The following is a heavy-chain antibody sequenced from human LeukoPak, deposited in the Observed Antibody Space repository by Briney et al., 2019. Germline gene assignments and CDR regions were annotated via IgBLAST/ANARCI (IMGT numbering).Heavy chain of an antibody. J-gene: IGHJ4*02. Sequence: GGSLRLSCTASGFTFGDYAMSWFRQAPGKGLEWVGFIRSKAYGGTTEYAASVKGRFTISRDDSKSIAYLQMNSLKTEDTAVYYCTRLREGTGWLQLDYWGQGTLVTVSS. V-gene: IGHV3-49*03. D-gene: IGHD5-24*01. CDR1: GFTFGDYA. CDR2: IRSKAYGGTT. CDR3: TRLREGTGWLQLDY.